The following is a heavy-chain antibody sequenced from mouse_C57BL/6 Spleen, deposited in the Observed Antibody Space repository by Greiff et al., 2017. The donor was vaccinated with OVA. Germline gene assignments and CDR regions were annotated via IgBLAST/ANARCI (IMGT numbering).Heavy chain of an antibody. J-gene: IGHJ2*01. CDR3: ARRTAAFDY. CDR1: GYTFTSYW. CDR2: IDPSDSYT. Sequence: QVHVKQPGAELVMPGASVKLSCKASGYTFTSYWMHWVKQRPGQGLEWIGEIDPSDSYTNYNQKFKGKSTLTVDKSSSTAYMQLSSLTSEDSAVYYCARRTAAFDYWGQGTTLTVSS. V-gene: IGHV1-69*01.